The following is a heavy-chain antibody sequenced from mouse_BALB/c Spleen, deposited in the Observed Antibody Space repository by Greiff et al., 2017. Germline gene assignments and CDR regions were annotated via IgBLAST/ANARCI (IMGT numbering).Heavy chain of an antibody. D-gene: IGHD2-5*01. Sequence: QVQLKQSGPELVKPGALVKISCKASGYTFTRYDINWVQQRPGQGLEWIGCIYPGDGSTKYNENFKDKATLTADKSSSTAYMQQSSRTSDDSAVYICARSGIDDSDYDYVDYWGQGTWLTVSA. V-gene: IGHV1S56*01. CDR1: GYTFTRYD. J-gene: IGHJ2*02. CDR3: ARSGIDDSDYDYVDY. CDR2: IYPGDGST.